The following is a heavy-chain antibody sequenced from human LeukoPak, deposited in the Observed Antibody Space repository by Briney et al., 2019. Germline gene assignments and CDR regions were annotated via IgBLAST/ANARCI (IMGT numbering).Heavy chain of an antibody. D-gene: IGHD3-10*01. Sequence: ASVKVSCKASGYTFTSYDINWVRQATGQGLEWMGWMNPNSGNTGYAQKFQGRVTMTRNTSISTAYMELSSLRSEDTAVYYCARGGSTSSLWFGEPDYYYYGMDVWGQGATVTVSS. V-gene: IGHV1-8*01. CDR2: MNPNSGNT. CDR1: GYTFTSYD. CDR3: ARGGSTSSLWFGEPDYYYYGMDV. J-gene: IGHJ6*02.